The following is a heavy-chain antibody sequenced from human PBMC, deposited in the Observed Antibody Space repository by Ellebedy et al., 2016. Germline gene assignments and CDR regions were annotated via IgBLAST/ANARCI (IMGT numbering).Heavy chain of an antibody. V-gene: IGHV4-38-2*02. Sequence: SETLSLTXTVSGYSISSGYYWGWIRQPPGKGLEWIGSIYHSGSTYYNPSLKSRVTISVDTSKNQFSLKLSSVTAADTAVYYCVCYYDSSGYYPIDYWGQGTLVTVSS. D-gene: IGHD3-22*01. CDR2: IYHSGST. CDR3: VCYYDSSGYYPIDY. J-gene: IGHJ4*02. CDR1: GYSISSGYY.